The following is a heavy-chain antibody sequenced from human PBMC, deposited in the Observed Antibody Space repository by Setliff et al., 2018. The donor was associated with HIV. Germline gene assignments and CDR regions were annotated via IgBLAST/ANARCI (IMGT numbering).Heavy chain of an antibody. Sequence: GGSLRLSCAASGFTFSNYWMSWVRQAPGKGLEWVANIKQDGSEKYYVDSVKGRFTISRDNAKNTLYLQMNSLRAEDTAVYYCARKTAYYYGSGTYYKFDYWGQGTLVTVSS. D-gene: IGHD3-10*01. CDR3: ARKTAYYYGSGTYYKFDY. V-gene: IGHV3-7*01. J-gene: IGHJ4*02. CDR1: GFTFSNYW. CDR2: IKQDGSEK.